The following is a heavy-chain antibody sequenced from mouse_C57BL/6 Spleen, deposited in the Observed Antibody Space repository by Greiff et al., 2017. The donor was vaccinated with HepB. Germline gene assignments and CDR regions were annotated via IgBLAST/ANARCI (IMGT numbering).Heavy chain of an antibody. D-gene: IGHD1-1*01. V-gene: IGHV1-81*01. CDR2: IYPRSGNT. J-gene: IGHJ2*01. Sequence: VQLQQSGAELARPGASVKLSCKASGYTFTSYGISWVKQRTGQGLEWIGEIYPRSGNTYYNEKFKGKATLTADKSSSTAYMELRSLTSEDSAVYFCARREITTVVADYCGQGTTLTVSS. CDR3: ARREITTVVADY. CDR1: GYTFTSYG.